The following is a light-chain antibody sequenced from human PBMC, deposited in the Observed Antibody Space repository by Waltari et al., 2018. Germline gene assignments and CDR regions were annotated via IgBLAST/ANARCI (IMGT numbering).Light chain of an antibody. Sequence: QSALTQPASVSGSPGRSITISCPGTSSDVGGYNSVSRYQQHPGKAPKLMIYDVNNRPSGVSNRFSGSKSGNTASLTISGLQAEDEADYYCSSFTSSSTWVFGGGTKLTVL. CDR2: DVN. J-gene: IGLJ3*02. V-gene: IGLV2-14*03. CDR3: SSFTSSSTWV. CDR1: SSDVGGYNS.